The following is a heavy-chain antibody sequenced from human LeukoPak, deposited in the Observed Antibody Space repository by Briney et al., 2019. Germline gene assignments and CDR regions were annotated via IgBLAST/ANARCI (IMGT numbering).Heavy chain of an antibody. Sequence: GGSLRLSCAASGFTFINAWMSWVRQAPGKGLEWVGRIKSKADGGTTDYAASVKGRFTISRDNSENTLQMNSLKTEDTAVYYCTTEYEGSGSASDIWGQGTMVTVSS. CDR2: IKSKADGGTT. D-gene: IGHD1-26*01. CDR3: TTEYEGSGSASDI. CDR1: GFTFINAW. V-gene: IGHV3-15*01. J-gene: IGHJ3*02.